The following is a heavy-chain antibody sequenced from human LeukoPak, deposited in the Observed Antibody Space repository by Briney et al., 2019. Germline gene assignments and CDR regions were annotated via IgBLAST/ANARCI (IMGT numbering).Heavy chain of an antibody. J-gene: IGHJ4*02. V-gene: IGHV1-2*02. Sequence: ASVKVSCKASGYTFTGYYMHWVRQAPGQGLEWMGWINPNSGGTNYAQKFQGRVTMTRDTSISTAYMELSRLRSDDTAVYYCASSYYYDSSGYYELCYWGQGTLVTVSS. CDR2: INPNSGGT. CDR3: ASSYYYDSSGYYELCY. CDR1: GYTFTGYY. D-gene: IGHD3-22*01.